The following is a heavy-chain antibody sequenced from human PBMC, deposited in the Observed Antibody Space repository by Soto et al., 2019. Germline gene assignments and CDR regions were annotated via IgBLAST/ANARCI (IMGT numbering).Heavy chain of an antibody. J-gene: IGHJ5*02. V-gene: IGHV4-39*01. D-gene: IGHD2-2*01. CDR1: GGSISSSSYY. Sequence: SETLSLTCTVSGGSISSSSYYWGWIRQPPGKGLEWIGSIYYSGSTYYNPSLKSRVTISVDTSKNQFSLKLSSVTAADTAVYYCARCPERPAARENWFDPWGQGTPVTVSS. CDR3: ARCPERPAARENWFDP. CDR2: IYYSGST.